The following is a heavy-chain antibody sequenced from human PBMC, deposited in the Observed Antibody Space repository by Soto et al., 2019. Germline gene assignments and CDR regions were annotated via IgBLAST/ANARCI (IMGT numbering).Heavy chain of an antibody. Sequence: EVQLVESGGGLVQPGGSLRLSCAASGFTFSSYSMNWVRQAPGKGLEWVSYISSSSSTIYYADSVKGRFTISRDNAKNSLYLQMNSLRAEDTAVYYCARGPDTMVRGPSLYNWFDTWGQGNLVTVSS. CDR3: ARGPDTMVRGPSLYNWFDT. CDR1: GFTFSSYS. CDR2: ISSSSSTI. V-gene: IGHV3-48*01. D-gene: IGHD3-10*01. J-gene: IGHJ5*02.